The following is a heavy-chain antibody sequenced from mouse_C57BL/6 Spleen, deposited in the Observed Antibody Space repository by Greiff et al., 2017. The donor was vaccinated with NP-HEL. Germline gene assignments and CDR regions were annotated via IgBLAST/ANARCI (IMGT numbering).Heavy chain of an antibody. V-gene: IGHV5-9-1*02. CDR3: TRTAQAPYAMDY. Sequence: EVQVVESGEGLVKPGGSLKLSCAASGFTFSSYAMSWVRQTPEKRLEWVAYISSGGDYIYYADTVKGRFTISRDNARNTLYLQMSSLKSEDTAMYYCTRTAQAPYAMDYWGQGTSVTVSS. J-gene: IGHJ4*01. CDR1: GFTFSSYA. CDR2: ISSGGDYI. D-gene: IGHD3-2*02.